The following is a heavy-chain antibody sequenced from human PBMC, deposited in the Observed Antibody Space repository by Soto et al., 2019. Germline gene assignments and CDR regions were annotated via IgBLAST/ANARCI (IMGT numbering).Heavy chain of an antibody. J-gene: IGHJ3*02. CDR2: IYSSGSS. Sequence: SETLSLTGSVSVGSINSDGHYWIWIRQVPGKGLEWLGYIYSSGSSDYNPSLKSRLTITLDTSKNQFSLRLISLTAADTAVYFCAADTQNDDLGDYSDAFDIWGQGKLVTVSS. D-gene: IGHD4-17*01. CDR3: AADTQNDDLGDYSDAFDI. CDR1: VGSINSDGHY. V-gene: IGHV4-31*02.